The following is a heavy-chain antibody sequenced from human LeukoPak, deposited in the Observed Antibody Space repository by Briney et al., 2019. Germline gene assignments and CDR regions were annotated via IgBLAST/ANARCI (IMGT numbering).Heavy chain of an antibody. D-gene: IGHD3-3*01. CDR2: IYTSGST. CDR3: ARSSNDFWSGDYFDY. J-gene: IGHJ4*02. V-gene: IGHV4-4*07. Sequence: NPSETLSLTCTVSGGSISSYYWSWIRQPAGKGLEWIGRIYTSGSTNYNPSLKSRVTMSVDTSKNQFSLKLSSVTAADTAVYYCARSSNDFWSGDYFDYWGQGTLVTVSS. CDR1: GGSISSYY.